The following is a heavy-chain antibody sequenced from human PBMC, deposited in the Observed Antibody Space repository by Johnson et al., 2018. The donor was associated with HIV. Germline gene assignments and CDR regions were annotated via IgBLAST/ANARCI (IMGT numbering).Heavy chain of an antibody. D-gene: IGHD6-19*01. Sequence: QVQLVESGGGSLQSGGSLRLSCAASGFNFSSHWMHWVRQSPGKGPEWVAVISFDGNLKKYADSVKGRFTISRDNSKNTLYLQMTSLRQDDTAVYYCAREKTTGWYDDAFDIWGHGTMVTVSS. CDR2: ISFDGNLK. CDR3: AREKTTGWYDDAFDI. CDR1: GFNFSSHW. J-gene: IGHJ3*02. V-gene: IGHV3-30*03.